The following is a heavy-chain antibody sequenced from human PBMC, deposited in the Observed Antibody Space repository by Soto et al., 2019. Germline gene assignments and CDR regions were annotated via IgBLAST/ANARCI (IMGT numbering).Heavy chain of an antibody. Sequence: ASETLSLTCTVSGGSISSYYWSWVRQPPGKGLEWIGYVYYNRNTNYYPSLKSRVTMSVDTSKNQFSLNLSSVTAADTAVYYCARILLDSGGEFDYWGQGTLVTVSS. CDR2: VYYNRNT. CDR1: GGSISSYY. D-gene: IGHD2-15*01. J-gene: IGHJ4*02. V-gene: IGHV4-59*01. CDR3: ARILLDSGGEFDY.